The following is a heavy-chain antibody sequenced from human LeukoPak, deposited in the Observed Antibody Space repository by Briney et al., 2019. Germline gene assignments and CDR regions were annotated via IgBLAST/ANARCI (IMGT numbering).Heavy chain of an antibody. CDR2: IYYSGST. V-gene: IGHV4-39*07. Sequence: SETLSLTCTVSGGSISSSSYYWGWIRQPPGKGLEWIGSIYYSGSTYYNPSLKSRVTISVDTSKNQFSLKLSSVTAADTAVYYCASRGYSYGSLDYWGQGTLVTVSS. D-gene: IGHD5-18*01. CDR3: ASRGYSYGSLDY. J-gene: IGHJ4*02. CDR1: GGSISSSSYY.